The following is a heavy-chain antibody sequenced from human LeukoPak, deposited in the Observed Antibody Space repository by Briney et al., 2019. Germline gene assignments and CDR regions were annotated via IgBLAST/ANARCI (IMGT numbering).Heavy chain of an antibody. Sequence: KPSETLSLTCSVSGGSISNYYWSWIRQPAGKGLEWIGRIYTSGSTNYSPSLKSRVTMSVDTSKNQFSLKLSSVTAADTAVYYCARGGGELLLRAFDFWGQGTMVTVSS. V-gene: IGHV4-4*07. CDR1: GGSISNYY. CDR2: IYTSGST. J-gene: IGHJ3*01. CDR3: ARGGGELLLRAFDF. D-gene: IGHD1-26*01.